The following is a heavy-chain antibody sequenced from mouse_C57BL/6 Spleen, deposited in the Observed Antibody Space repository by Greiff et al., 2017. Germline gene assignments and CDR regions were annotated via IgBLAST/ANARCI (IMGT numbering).Heavy chain of an antibody. J-gene: IGHJ3*01. CDR2: INPNNGGT. D-gene: IGHD2-1*01. Sequence: VQLQQSGPELVKPGASVKISCKASGYTFTDYYMNWVKQSHGKSLEWIGDINPNNGGTSYNQKFKGKATLTVDKSSSTAYMELRSLTSEDSAVYYCARKGIYYGNYALFAYWGQGTLVTVSA. CDR1: GYTFTDYY. V-gene: IGHV1-26*01. CDR3: ARKGIYYGNYALFAY.